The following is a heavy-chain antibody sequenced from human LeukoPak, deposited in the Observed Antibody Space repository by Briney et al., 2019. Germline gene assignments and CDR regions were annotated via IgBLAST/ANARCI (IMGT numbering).Heavy chain of an antibody. CDR2: ISAYNGNT. CDR1: GYTFTSYG. J-gene: IGHJ4*02. Sequence: ASVKVSCKASGYTFTSYGISWVRQAPGQGLEWMGWISAYNGNTNYAQKLQGRVTMTTDTSTSIAYMELRSLRSDDTAVYYCARATRSKGRWLVLGEPYYFDYWGQGTLVTVSS. V-gene: IGHV1-18*01. CDR3: ARATRSKGRWLVLGEPYYFDY. D-gene: IGHD6-19*01.